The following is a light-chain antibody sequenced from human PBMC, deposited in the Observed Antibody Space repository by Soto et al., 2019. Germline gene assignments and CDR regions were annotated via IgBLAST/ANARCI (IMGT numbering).Light chain of an antibody. CDR2: DAS. Sequence: EIVMTQSPATLSVSPGERATLSCRASQSVSSYLAWYQQKPGEAPRLLIYDASIRAAGIPVRFSGSGSGTHFTLTISSLEPEDFAVYYCQQRSNWPTFGGGTKVDIK. CDR3: QQRSNWPT. V-gene: IGKV3-11*01. J-gene: IGKJ4*01. CDR1: QSVSSY.